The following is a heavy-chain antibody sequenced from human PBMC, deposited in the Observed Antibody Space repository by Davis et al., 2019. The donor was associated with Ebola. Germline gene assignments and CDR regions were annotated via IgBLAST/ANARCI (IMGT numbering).Heavy chain of an antibody. D-gene: IGHD1-26*01. CDR1: GGSFSGYY. V-gene: IGHV4-34*01. J-gene: IGHJ4*02. Sequence: MPSETLSLTCAVYGGSFSGYYWSWIRQPPGKGLEWIGEINHSGSTNYNPSLKSRVTISVDTSKNQFSLNLSSVTAADTAVYYCATHSSGSYYHFHYWGQGTLGTVSS. CDR2: INHSGST. CDR3: ATHSSGSYYHFHY.